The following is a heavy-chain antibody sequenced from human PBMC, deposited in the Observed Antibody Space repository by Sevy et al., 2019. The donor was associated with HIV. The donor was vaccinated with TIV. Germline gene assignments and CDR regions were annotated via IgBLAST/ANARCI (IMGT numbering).Heavy chain of an antibody. J-gene: IGHJ4*02. V-gene: IGHV3-7*01. Sequence: GGSLRLSCETSGFIFTDYWMSWVRQIPGKGLEWVATIKQDQSEKYYVDSVKGRFAISRDRAKKSVSLQMNGLRAEDTALYFCAREVGGFNWRPYYFDSWGQRTLVTVSS. CDR2: IKQDQSEK. CDR3: AREVGGFNWRPYYFDS. D-gene: IGHD6-19*01. CDR1: GFIFTDYW.